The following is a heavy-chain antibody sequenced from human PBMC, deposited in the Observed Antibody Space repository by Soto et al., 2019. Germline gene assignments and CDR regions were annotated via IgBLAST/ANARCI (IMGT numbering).Heavy chain of an antibody. D-gene: IGHD6-6*01. CDR3: ARDRRIEQLAHYYYYGMDV. V-gene: IGHV4-31*03. J-gene: IGHJ6*02. Sequence: PSETLSLTCTVSGGSISSGGYYWSWIRQHPGKGLEWIGHIYYSGSTYYNPSLKSRVTISVDTSKNQFSLKLSSVTAADTAVYYCARDRRIEQLAHYYYYGMDVWGQGTTVTVSS. CDR2: IYYSGST. CDR1: GGSISSGGYY.